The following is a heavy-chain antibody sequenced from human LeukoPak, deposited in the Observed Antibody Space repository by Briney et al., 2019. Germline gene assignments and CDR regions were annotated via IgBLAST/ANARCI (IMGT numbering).Heavy chain of an antibody. CDR2: IIPIFGTA. D-gene: IGHD5-18*01. CDR3: ARTPGGHSYGFSGGNWFDP. J-gene: IGHJ5*02. V-gene: IGHV1-69*13. CDR1: GGTFSSYA. Sequence: GASVKVSCKASGGTFSSYAISWVRQAPGQGLEWMGGIIPIFGTANYAQKFQGRVTITADESTSTAYMELRSRRPEDTAVYYCARTPGGHSYGFSGGNWFDPWGQGTLVTVSS.